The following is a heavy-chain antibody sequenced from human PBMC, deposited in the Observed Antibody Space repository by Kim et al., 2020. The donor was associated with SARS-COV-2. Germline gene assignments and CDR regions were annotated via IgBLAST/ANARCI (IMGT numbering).Heavy chain of an antibody. J-gene: IGHJ6*02. CDR3: ARVWEPAAEYYYYYYGMDV. D-gene: IGHD2-2*01. V-gene: IGHV3-21*01. CDR1: GFTFSSYS. CDR2: ISSSSSYI. Sequence: GGSLRLSCAASGFTFSSYSMNWVRQAPGKGLEWVSSISSSSSYIYYADSVKGRFTISRDNAKNSLYLQMNSLRAEDTAVYYCARVWEPAAEYYYYYYGMDVWGQGTTVTVSS.